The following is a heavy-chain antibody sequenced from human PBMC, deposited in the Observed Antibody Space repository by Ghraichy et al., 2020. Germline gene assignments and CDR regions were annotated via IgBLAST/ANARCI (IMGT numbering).Heavy chain of an antibody. V-gene: IGHV3-21*01. CDR1: GFTFSSYS. CDR2: ISSSSSYI. CDR3: ARFGYSYGYPAFDY. Sequence: GESLNISCAASGFTFSSYSMNWVRQAPGKGLEWVSSISSSSSYIYYADSVKGRFTISRDNAKNSLYLQMNSLRAEDTAVYYCARFGYSYGYPAFDYWGQGTLVTVSS. D-gene: IGHD5-18*01. J-gene: IGHJ4*02.